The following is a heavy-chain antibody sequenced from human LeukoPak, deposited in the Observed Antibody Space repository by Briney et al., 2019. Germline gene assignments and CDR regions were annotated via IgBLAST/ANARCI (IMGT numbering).Heavy chain of an antibody. J-gene: IGHJ5*02. CDR2: IIPIFGTA. CDR1: GGTFSSYA. D-gene: IGHD3-22*01. CDR3: ARVELSSGYSPFDP. V-gene: IGHV1-69*06. Sequence: SVKVSCKASGGTFSSYAISWARQAPGQGLEWMGGIIPIFGTANYAQKFQGRVTITADKSTSTAYMELSSLRSEDTAVYYCARVELSSGYSPFDPWGQGTLVTVSS.